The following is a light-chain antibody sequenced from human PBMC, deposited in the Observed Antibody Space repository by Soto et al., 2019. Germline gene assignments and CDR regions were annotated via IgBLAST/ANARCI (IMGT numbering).Light chain of an antibody. Sequence: EIVLSQSPGTLSLSPGGRATLSCRATQSVSSNYLAWYQQKPGQAPRLLIYGASIRATGIPDRFSGSGSGTDFTLTISRLEPEDCAVYYCQHYGSSPPNTFGQVTKLEIK. J-gene: IGKJ2*01. V-gene: IGKV3-20*01. CDR2: GAS. CDR3: QHYGSSPPNT. CDR1: QSVSSNY.